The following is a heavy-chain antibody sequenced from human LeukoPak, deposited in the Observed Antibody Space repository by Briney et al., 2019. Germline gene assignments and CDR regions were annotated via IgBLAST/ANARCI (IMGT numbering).Heavy chain of an antibody. Sequence: PSETLSLTCAVYGGSFSGYYWSWIRQPPGKGLEWIGEINHSGSTNYNPSLKSRVTISVDTSKNQFSLKLSSVTAADTAVYYCARDGREDYYYYMDVWGKGTTVTVSS. CDR2: INHSGST. J-gene: IGHJ6*03. CDR1: GGSFSGYY. V-gene: IGHV4-34*01. D-gene: IGHD1-14*01. CDR3: ARDGREDYYYYMDV.